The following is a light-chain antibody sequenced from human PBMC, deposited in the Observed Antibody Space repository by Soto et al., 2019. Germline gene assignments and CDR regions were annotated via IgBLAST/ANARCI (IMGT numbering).Light chain of an antibody. CDR2: GAS. CDR3: HQYGSSPQA. Sequence: EIVLTQSPGTLSLSPGERVTLSCRASQSVTRSFLAWYQQKPGQAPRLFIYGASSRATGIPDRFSGSGSGTDFTLTISRLEPEDFAVYYCHQYGSSPQAFGPGTKVDIK. J-gene: IGKJ3*01. V-gene: IGKV3-20*01. CDR1: QSVTRSF.